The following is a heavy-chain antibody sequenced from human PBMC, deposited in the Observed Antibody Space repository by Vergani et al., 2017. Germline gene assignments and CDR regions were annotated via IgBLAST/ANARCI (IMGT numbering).Heavy chain of an antibody. J-gene: IGHJ6*02. V-gene: IGHV3-66*01. D-gene: IGHD6-19*01. Sequence: EVQLVESGGGLVQPGGSLRLSCAASGFTVSSNYMSWVRQAPEKGLEWVSVIYSGGSTYYADSVKGRFTISRDNSKNTLYLQMNSLRAEDTAVYYCAGSASIAVAGIYYYYGMDVWGQGTTVTVSS. CDR1: GFTVSSNY. CDR3: AGSASIAVAGIYYYYGMDV. CDR2: IYSGGST.